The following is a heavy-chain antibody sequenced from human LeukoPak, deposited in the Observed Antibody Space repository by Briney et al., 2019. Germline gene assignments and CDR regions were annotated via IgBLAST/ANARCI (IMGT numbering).Heavy chain of an antibody. D-gene: IGHD2-21*02. CDR3: AKEGWRDIHLSTCAGDCYPDY. CDR2: ISGNGGST. J-gene: IGHJ4*02. CDR1: GFSFSNYA. Sequence: GGSLRLSCAASGFSFSNYAMSWVRQAPGKGLEWVSAISGNGGSTYYADSVKGRFTISRDNSKSTLYLQMNSLRADDTAVYYCAKEGWRDIHLSTCAGDCYPDYGGQGTLVTVSS. V-gene: IGHV3-23*01.